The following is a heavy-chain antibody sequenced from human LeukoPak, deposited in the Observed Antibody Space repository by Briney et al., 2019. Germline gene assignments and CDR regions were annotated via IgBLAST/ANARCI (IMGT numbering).Heavy chain of an antibody. CDR3: ARNFEYCGGDCYDC. Sequence: GESLKISCKGSGYSFISYWIGWVRQMPGKGLEWIGIIFPGDSDTRYSPSFQGQVTISADKSIGTAYLQWSSLKASDTATYYCARNFEYCGGDCYDCWGQGTLVSVSS. D-gene: IGHD2-21*02. CDR2: IFPGDSDT. J-gene: IGHJ4*02. CDR1: GYSFISYW. V-gene: IGHV5-51*01.